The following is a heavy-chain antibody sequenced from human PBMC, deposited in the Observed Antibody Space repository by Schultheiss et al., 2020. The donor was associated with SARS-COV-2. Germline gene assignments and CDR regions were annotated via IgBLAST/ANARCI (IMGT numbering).Heavy chain of an antibody. CDR1: GGSFSGYY. V-gene: IGHV4-59*10. J-gene: IGHJ6*02. CDR2: IYTSGST. Sequence: SETLSLTCAVYGGSFSGYYWSWIRQPAGKGLEWIGRIYTSGSTNYNPSLKSRVTISVDTSKNQFSLKLSSVTAADTAVYYCARGPRITMVRGVIPYYYYGMDVWGQGTTVTVSS. CDR3: ARGPRITMVRGVIPYYYYGMDV. D-gene: IGHD3-10*01.